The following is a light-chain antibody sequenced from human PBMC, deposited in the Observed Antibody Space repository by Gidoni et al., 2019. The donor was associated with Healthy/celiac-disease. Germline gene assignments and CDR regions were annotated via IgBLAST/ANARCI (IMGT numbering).Light chain of an antibody. CDR3: SSYAGSFYV. CDR2: EVS. Sequence: QSALTQPPSASGSPGQSVTISCTGTSSDVGCYNYVSWYQQHPGKATKLMIYEVSKRPSGVPDRFSGSKSGNTASLTVSGLQAEDEADYYCSSYAGSFYVFGTGTKVTVL. J-gene: IGLJ1*01. V-gene: IGLV2-8*01. CDR1: SSDVGCYNY.